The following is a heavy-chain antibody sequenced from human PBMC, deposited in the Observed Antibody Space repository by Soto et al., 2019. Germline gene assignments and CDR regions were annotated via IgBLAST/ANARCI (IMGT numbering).Heavy chain of an antibody. CDR3: CRGDVRNRVGL. J-gene: IGHJ4*03. V-gene: IGHV3-7*01. D-gene: IGHD2-21*02. Sequence: PGGSLRLSCVASGFTFTGYWMSWVRQAPGKGLEWVANIKGDGSEKRYVDSVKGRLTISRDNAKNSVYLQMNSLRVEDTALYYCCRGDVRNRVGLWGHGTPVTVSS. CDR1: GFTFTGYW. CDR2: IKGDGSEK.